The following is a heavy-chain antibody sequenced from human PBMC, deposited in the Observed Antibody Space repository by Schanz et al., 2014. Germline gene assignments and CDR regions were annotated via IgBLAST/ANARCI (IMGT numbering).Heavy chain of an antibody. Sequence: VQLVESGGALVQPGGSLRLSCSASGFTFSDHWMSWVRQAPGKGLEWVAVVCYDGSKKYYADSVKGRFTTSRDNSKNTMYLQMNSLRAEDTAVYYCVKDLQRELLRDDHYYGMDVWGQGTLVTVSS. CDR3: VKDLQRELLRDDHYYGMDV. CDR2: VCYDGSKK. J-gene: IGHJ6*02. D-gene: IGHD1-26*01. V-gene: IGHV3-33*06. CDR1: GFTFSDHW.